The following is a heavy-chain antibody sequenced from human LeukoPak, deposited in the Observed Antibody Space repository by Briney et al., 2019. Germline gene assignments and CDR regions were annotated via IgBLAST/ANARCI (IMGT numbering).Heavy chain of an antibody. D-gene: IGHD6-19*01. CDR1: GFTFSSYA. Sequence: GGSLRLSCAASGFTFSSYAMHWVRQAPGKGLEWVAVISYDGSNKYYADSVKGRFTISRDNSKNTLYLQMNSLRAEDTAVYYCARGTPSSSGWLYYGMDVWGQGTTVTVAS. J-gene: IGHJ6*02. CDR2: ISYDGSNK. CDR3: ARGTPSSSGWLYYGMDV. V-gene: IGHV3-30-3*01.